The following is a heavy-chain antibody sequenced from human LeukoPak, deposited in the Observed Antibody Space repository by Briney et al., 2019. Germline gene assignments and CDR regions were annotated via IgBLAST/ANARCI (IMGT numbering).Heavy chain of an antibody. CDR1: GGSISSGSYY. Sequence: NPSETLSLTCTVSGGSISSGSYYWSWIRQPAGKGLEWIGRIYTSGSTNYNPSLKSRVTMSVDTSKNQFSLKLSSVTAADTAVYYCARAGPYDSSGYYYKYYYYMDVWGKGTTVTISS. J-gene: IGHJ6*03. D-gene: IGHD3-22*01. CDR2: IYTSGST. V-gene: IGHV4-61*02. CDR3: ARAGPYDSSGYYYKYYYYMDV.